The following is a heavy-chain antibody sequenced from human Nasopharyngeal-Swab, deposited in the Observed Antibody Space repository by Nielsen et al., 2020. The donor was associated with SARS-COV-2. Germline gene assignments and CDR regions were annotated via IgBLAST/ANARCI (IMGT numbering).Heavy chain of an antibody. CDR3: AREVLRFLEWLLPSDAFDI. Sequence: GGSLRLSCAASGFTLSSYSMNWVRQAPGKGLEWVSYISSSSSTIYYADSVKGRFTISRDNAKNSLYLQMNSLRAEDTAVYYCAREVLRFLEWLLPSDAFDIWSQGTMVTVSS. J-gene: IGHJ3*02. V-gene: IGHV3-48*01. CDR1: GFTLSSYS. D-gene: IGHD3-3*01. CDR2: ISSSSSTI.